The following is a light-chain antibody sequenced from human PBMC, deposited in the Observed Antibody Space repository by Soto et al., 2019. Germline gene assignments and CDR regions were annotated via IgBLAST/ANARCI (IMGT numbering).Light chain of an antibody. J-gene: IGKJ1*01. CDR3: QQYNSWPRT. CDR1: QRISSH. Sequence: EIMMTQSPVTLSVSPGGRATLSCRASQRISSHLAWYQQKPGQAPRLLIYDVTTRAIGIPARFSGSGSGTEFTLTISSLQSEDFAVYYCQQYNSWPRTFGQGTKVEFK. V-gene: IGKV3-15*01. CDR2: DVT.